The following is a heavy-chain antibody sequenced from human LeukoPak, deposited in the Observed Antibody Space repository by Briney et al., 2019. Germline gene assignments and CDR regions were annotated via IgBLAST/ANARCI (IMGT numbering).Heavy chain of an antibody. V-gene: IGHV3-21*01. CDR3: ARGGGGYEWNDGSSGVLSYYFDY. CDR2: ISSSSSYI. J-gene: IGHJ4*02. CDR1: GFTFSSYS. Sequence: GGSLRLSCAASGFTFSSYSMNWVRQAPGKGLEWVSSISSSSSYIYYADSVKGRFTISRDNAKNSLYLQMTSLRAEDTAVYYCARGGGGYEWNDGSSGVLSYYFDYWGQGTLVTVSS. D-gene: IGHD1-1*01.